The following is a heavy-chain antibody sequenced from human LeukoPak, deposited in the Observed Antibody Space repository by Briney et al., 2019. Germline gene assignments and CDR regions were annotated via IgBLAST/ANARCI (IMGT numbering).Heavy chain of an antibody. CDR3: VRGNYGSGRFAY. J-gene: IGHJ4*02. Sequence: SVKVSCKTSGYTFTTYDINWVRQTTGQGVEWMGWMNPNTGNRDFAPRFQGRVTMTRDISITTAYMELRSLKSEDTAVYYCVRGNYGSGRFAYWGQGTLVTVSS. CDR1: GYTFTTYD. CDR2: MNPNTGNR. V-gene: IGHV1-8*01. D-gene: IGHD3-10*01.